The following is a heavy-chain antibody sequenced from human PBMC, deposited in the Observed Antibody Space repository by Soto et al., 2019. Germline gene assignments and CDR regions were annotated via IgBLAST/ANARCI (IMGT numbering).Heavy chain of an antibody. Sequence: QVQLVQSGAEVKKPGASVKVSCKASGYIFTNYYIHWVRQPPGQGLEWMAIINPLPTSGSTNYAQTFQGRVTVTRDTSTCTVYLELSSLRSDDTAVYYCARDLAAAAYWGQGTLVTVSS. D-gene: IGHD6-13*01. CDR3: ARDLAAAAY. V-gene: IGHV1-46*01. J-gene: IGHJ4*02. CDR2: INPLPTSGST. CDR1: GYIFTNYY.